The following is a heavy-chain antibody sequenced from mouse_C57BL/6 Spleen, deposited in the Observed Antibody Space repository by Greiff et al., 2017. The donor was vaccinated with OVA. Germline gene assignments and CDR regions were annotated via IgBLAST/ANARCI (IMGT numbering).Heavy chain of an antibody. V-gene: IGHV1-55*01. CDR1: GYTFTSYW. Sequence: VQLQQPGAELVKPGASVKMSCKASGYTFTSYWITWVKQRPGQGLEWIGDIYPGSGSTNYNEKFKSKATLTVDTSSSTAYMQLSSLTSEDSAVYYCARSAVVATHYYAMDYWGQGTSVTVSS. D-gene: IGHD1-1*01. CDR2: IYPGSGST. J-gene: IGHJ4*01. CDR3: ARSAVVATHYYAMDY.